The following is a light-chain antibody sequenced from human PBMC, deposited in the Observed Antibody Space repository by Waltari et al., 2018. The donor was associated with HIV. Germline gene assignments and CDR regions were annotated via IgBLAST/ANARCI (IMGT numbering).Light chain of an antibody. J-gene: IGLJ2*01. V-gene: IGLV1-40*01. CDR1: NSNIGAGYD. CDR2: RNS. Sequence: QSVLTQPPSVSGAQGQRVTISCTGNNSNIGAGYDVHWYQQLPGTAPKVVIYRNSIRPSEIPDRLSSSKSYTSASLAITVLQAEDEGDYDCQSYDSSMSAAVFGGGTKLTV. CDR3: QSYDSSMSAAV.